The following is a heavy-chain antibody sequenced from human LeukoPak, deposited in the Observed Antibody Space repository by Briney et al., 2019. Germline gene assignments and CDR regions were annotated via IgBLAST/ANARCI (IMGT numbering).Heavy chain of an antibody. CDR1: GGSNSSSSYY. CDR3: ARDRNGGGRFDP. Sequence: PSETLSLTCTVSGGSNSSSSYYWGWIRQPPGKGLEWIGSIYYSGSTYYNPSLKSRVTISVDTSKNQFSLKLSSVTAADTAVYYCARDRNGGGRFDPWGQGTLVTVSS. D-gene: IGHD1-1*01. CDR2: IYYSGST. V-gene: IGHV4-39*07. J-gene: IGHJ5*02.